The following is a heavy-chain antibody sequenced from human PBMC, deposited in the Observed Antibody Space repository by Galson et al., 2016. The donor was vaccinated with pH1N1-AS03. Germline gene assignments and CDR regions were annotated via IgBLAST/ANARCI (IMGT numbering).Heavy chain of an antibody. CDR2: INPKTGGT. CDR1: GYTFTVYY. V-gene: IGHV1-2*04. J-gene: IGHJ3*02. D-gene: IGHD1-1*01. Sequence: SVKVSCKASGYTFTVYYVHWLRQAHAQGLPCMGWINPKTGGTKSAQKFQGWVSMTSDTSIRTVYMDLRRLTSVDTAVYYCARRRGGVYNCDAFDIWGQGTVVSVSS. CDR3: ARRRGGVYNCDAFDI.